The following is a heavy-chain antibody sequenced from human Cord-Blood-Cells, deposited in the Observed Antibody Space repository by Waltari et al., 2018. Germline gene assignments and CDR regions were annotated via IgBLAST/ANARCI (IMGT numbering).Heavy chain of an antibody. CDR3: ARDGGYCSSTSCYAFDI. CDR2: INPNSGGT. Sequence: QVQLVQSGAAGKKPGASVKVSCKASGYTFTGYYMHWVRQAPGQGLEWMGWINPNSGGTNYAQKFQGRVTMTRDTSISTAYMELSRLRSDDTAVYYCARDGGYCSSTSCYAFDIWGQGTMVTVSS. CDR1: GYTFTGYY. J-gene: IGHJ3*02. V-gene: IGHV1-2*02. D-gene: IGHD2-2*01.